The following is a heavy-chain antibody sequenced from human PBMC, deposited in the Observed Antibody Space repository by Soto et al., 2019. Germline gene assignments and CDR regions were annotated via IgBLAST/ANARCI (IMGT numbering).Heavy chain of an antibody. CDR2: ISAYNGNT. CDR3: ARDRRRKVEWPDAFDI. V-gene: IGHV1-18*01. Sequence: ASVKVSCKASGYTFTSYGISWVRQAPGQGLEWMGWISAYNGNTNYAQKLQGRVTMTTDTSTSTAYMELRSLRSDDTAVYYCARDRRRKVEWPDAFDIWGQGTVVTVSS. D-gene: IGHD3-3*01. CDR1: GYTFTSYG. J-gene: IGHJ3*02.